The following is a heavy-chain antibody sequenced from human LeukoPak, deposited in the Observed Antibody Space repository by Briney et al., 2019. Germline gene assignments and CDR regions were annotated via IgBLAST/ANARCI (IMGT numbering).Heavy chain of an antibody. CDR2: IYYSGST. CDR3: ARHSHNQVAGGWFDP. Sequence: PSETLSLTCTVSGGSISTYYCSWIRQPPGKGLEWIGYIYYSGSTNYSPSLKSRVTISVDTSKKQFSLKLSSVTAADTALYYCARHSHNQVAGGWFDPWGQGTLVTVSS. J-gene: IGHJ5*02. V-gene: IGHV4-59*08. CDR1: GGSISTYY. D-gene: IGHD5-12*01.